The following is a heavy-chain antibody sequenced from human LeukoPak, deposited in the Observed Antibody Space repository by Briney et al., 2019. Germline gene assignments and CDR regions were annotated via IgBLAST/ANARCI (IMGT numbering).Heavy chain of an antibody. CDR2: ISSSSSYI. CDR3: ARDPSHCSGGSCYSPFDY. D-gene: IGHD2-15*01. V-gene: IGHV3-21*01. J-gene: IGHJ4*02. CDR1: GFTFSRYS. Sequence: GGSLRLSCAASGFTFSRYSMNWVRQAPGKGLEWVSSISSSSSYIYYADSVKGRFTISRDNAKNSLYLQMNSLRAEDTAVYYCARDPSHCSGGSCYSPFDYWGQGTLVTVSS.